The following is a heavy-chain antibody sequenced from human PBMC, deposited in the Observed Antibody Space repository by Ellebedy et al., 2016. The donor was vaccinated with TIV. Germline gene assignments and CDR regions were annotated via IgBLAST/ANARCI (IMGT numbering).Heavy chain of an antibody. J-gene: IGHJ6*03. CDR2: INHSGST. CDR1: GGSFSGYY. V-gene: IGHV4-34*01. D-gene: IGHD2-2*01. CDR3: ARDRGYCSSTSCSYYYYYYMDV. Sequence: SETLSLXXAVYGGSFSGYYWSWIRQPPGKGLEWIGEINHSGSTNYNPSLKSRVTISVDTSKNQFSLKLSSVTAADTAVYYCARDRGYCSSTSCSYYYYYYMDVWGKGTTVTVSS.